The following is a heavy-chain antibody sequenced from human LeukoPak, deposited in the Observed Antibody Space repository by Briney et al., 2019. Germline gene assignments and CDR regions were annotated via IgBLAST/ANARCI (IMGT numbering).Heavy chain of an antibody. CDR2: IYYSGST. CDR1: GGSISSYY. Sequence: SETLSLTCTVSGGSISSYYWSWIRQPPGKGLEWIGYIYYSGSTNYNPSLKSRVTISVDTSKNQFSLKLSSVTAADTAVYYCARDLDGYSYGYGYYYGMDVWGQGTTVTVSS. D-gene: IGHD5-18*01. V-gene: IGHV4-59*12. J-gene: IGHJ6*02. CDR3: ARDLDGYSYGYGYYYGMDV.